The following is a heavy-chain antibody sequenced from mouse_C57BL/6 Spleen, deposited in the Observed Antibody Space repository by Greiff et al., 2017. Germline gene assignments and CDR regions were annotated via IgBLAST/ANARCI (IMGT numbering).Heavy chain of an antibody. J-gene: IGHJ3*01. V-gene: IGHV1-69*01. CDR2: IDPSDSYT. D-gene: IGHD1-1*01. CDR3: AILPRAY. Sequence: VKQRPGQALEWIGEIDPSDSYTNYNQKFKGKSTLTVDKSSSTAYMQLSSLTSEDSAVYYCAILPRAYWGQGTLVTVSA.